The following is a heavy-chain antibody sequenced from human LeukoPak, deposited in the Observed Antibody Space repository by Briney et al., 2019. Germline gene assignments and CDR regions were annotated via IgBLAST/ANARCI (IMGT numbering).Heavy chain of an antibody. CDR2: FDPEDGET. CDR1: GYTLTELS. J-gene: IGHJ4*02. CDR3: ATQGYSSSWYQDY. D-gene: IGHD6-13*01. Sequence: VASVKVSCKVSGYTLTELSMHWVRQAPGKGLEWMGGFDPEDGETIYAQKFQGRVTMTEDTSTDTAYMELSSLRSEDTAVYYCATQGYSSSWYQDYWGQGTLVTVSS. V-gene: IGHV1-24*01.